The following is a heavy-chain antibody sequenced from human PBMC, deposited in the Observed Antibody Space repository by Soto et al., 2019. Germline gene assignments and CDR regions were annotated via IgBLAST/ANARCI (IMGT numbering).Heavy chain of an antibody. CDR2: IYYSGST. Sequence: SETLSLTCTVSGGSISSGDYYWIWIRQPPGKGLEWIGYIYYSGSTYYNPSLKSRVTISVDTSKNQFSLKLSSVTAADTAVYYCARATIVLVPAAMVSHWFDPWGQGTLVTVSS. CDR1: GGSISSGDYY. D-gene: IGHD2-2*01. J-gene: IGHJ5*02. CDR3: ARATIVLVPAAMVSHWFDP. V-gene: IGHV4-30-4*01.